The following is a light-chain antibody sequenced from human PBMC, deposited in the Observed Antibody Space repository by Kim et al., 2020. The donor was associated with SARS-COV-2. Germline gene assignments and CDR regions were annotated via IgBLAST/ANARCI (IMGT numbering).Light chain of an antibody. V-gene: IGKV1-9*01. CDR1: QGIRSY. J-gene: IGKJ4*01. CDR3: QQLNSYPLT. CDR2: AAS. Sequence: IQLTQSPSSLSASVGDRVTITCRASQGIRSYLAWFQQKPGEAPKLLIYAASTLQTGVPSRFSGSGSGTDFTLTISSLQPEDFATYFCQQLNSYPLTFGGGTKVDI.